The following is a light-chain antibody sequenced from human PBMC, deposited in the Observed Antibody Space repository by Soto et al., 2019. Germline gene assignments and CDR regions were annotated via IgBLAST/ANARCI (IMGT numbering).Light chain of an antibody. J-gene: IGKJ1*01. V-gene: IGKV1-39*01. Sequence: DIQMTQSPSSLSASVGDRVTITCRASRSINNNLNWYQQKPGKAPNLLIYATSTLQDVVPSRFSGSGSGTDFTLTVSSLQPEDFAVYFCQQSYSSPWTFGLGTKVEI. CDR3: QQSYSSPWT. CDR2: ATS. CDR1: RSINNN.